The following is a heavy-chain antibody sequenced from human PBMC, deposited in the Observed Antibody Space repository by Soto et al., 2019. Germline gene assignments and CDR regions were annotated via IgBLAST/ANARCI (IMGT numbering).Heavy chain of an antibody. J-gene: IGHJ5*02. CDR1: GFTFSTYG. CDR3: AKEVLAAGQGWFDP. CDR2: ISYDENTK. V-gene: IGHV3-30*18. D-gene: IGHD6-25*01. Sequence: QVQLVESGGGVVQPGRSLRLSCEASGFTFSTYGMHWLRQAPGKGLEWVAIISYDENTKYYADSLKGRFTISRDNSKNTLYLDINNVTPEDTAVYYCAKEVLAAGQGWFDPWGQGTLVTVSS.